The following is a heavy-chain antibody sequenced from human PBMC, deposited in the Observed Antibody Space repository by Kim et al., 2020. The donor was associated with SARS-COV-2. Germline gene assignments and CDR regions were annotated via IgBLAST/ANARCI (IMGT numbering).Heavy chain of an antibody. J-gene: IGHJ4*02. CDR1: GGSISSGGYY. CDR3: ARDRYDSSGSFDY. D-gene: IGHD3-22*01. Sequence: SETLSLTCTVSGGSISSGGYYWSWIRQHPGKGLEWIGYIYYSGSTYYNPSLKSRVTISVDTSKNQFSLKLSSVTAADTAVYYCARDRYDSSGSFDYWGQGTLVTVSS. V-gene: IGHV4-31*03. CDR2: IYYSGST.